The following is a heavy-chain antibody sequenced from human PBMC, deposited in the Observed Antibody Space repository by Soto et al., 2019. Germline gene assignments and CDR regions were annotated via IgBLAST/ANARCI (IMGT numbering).Heavy chain of an antibody. CDR1: GITFSTYA. V-gene: IGHV1-3*01. CDR2: INAGNGNT. Sequence: GASVKVSCKASGITFSTYAIHWVRQAPGQRPEWMGWINAGNGNTRYSQKFQGRVTLTRDTSASTAYMDLSSLSSEDTAIYYCARAISGYVTWGQGTLVTVSS. D-gene: IGHD5-12*01. J-gene: IGHJ5*02. CDR3: ARAISGYVT.